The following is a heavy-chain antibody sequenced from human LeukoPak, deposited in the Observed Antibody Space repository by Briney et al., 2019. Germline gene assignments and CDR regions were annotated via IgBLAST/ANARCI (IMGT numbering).Heavy chain of an antibody. Sequence: SETLSLTCTVSGGSISSSSYYWGWIRQPPGRGLEWIGSIYYSGSTYYNPSLKSRVTISVDTSKNQFSLKLSSVTAADTAVYYCARALMPDYGANWFDPWGQGTLVTVSS. CDR2: IYYSGST. CDR1: GGSISSSSYY. CDR3: ARALMPDYGANWFDP. V-gene: IGHV4-39*07. D-gene: IGHD4-17*01. J-gene: IGHJ5*02.